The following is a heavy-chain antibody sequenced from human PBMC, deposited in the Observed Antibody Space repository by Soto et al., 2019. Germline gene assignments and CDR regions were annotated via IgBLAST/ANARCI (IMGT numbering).Heavy chain of an antibody. V-gene: IGHV4-39*01. J-gene: IGHJ3*02. D-gene: IGHD3-10*01. CDR2: IYYSGST. CDR1: GGSISSSSYY. Sequence: SETLSLTCTVSGGSISSSSYYWGWIRQPPGKGLEWIGSIYYSGSTYYNPSLKSRVTISVDTSKNQFSLKLSSVTAADTAVYYCARPYYYGSGSYYTRGHDAFDIWGQGTMVTVSS. CDR3: ARPYYYGSGSYYTRGHDAFDI.